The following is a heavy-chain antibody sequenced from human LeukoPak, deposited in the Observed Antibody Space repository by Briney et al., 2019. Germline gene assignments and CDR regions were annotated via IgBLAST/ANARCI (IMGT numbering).Heavy chain of an antibody. Sequence: GGSLRLSCVASGFTFSRYAMTWVRQAPGKGLEWVSGITWNSGSIGYADSVKGRFTISRDNAKNSLYLQMNSLRAEDMALYYCAKASRGSFDYWGQGTLVTVSS. J-gene: IGHJ4*02. CDR1: GFTFSRYA. D-gene: IGHD3-10*01. CDR2: ITWNSGSI. CDR3: AKASRGSFDY. V-gene: IGHV3-9*03.